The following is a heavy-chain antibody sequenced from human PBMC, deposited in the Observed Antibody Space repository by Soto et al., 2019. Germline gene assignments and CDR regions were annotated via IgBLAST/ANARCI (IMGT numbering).Heavy chain of an antibody. CDR2: INSDGSST. CDR3: ARSSYGSGSPTAY. V-gene: IGHV3-74*01. D-gene: IGHD3-10*01. CDR1: GFTFSSFW. J-gene: IGHJ4*02. Sequence: GGSLRLSCAASGFTFSSFWMHWVRQPPGKGLVWVSRINSDGSSTNYADSVKGRFTISRDNAKNTLYLQMNSLRAEDTAVYYCARSSYGSGSPTAYWGQGTLVTVSS.